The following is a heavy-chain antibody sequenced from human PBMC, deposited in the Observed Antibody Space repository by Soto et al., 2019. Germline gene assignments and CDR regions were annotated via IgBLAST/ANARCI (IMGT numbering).Heavy chain of an antibody. V-gene: IGHV1-24*01. CDR3: ATDRGRGDYEDYYYYGMDV. CDR2: FDPEDGET. J-gene: IGHJ6*02. D-gene: IGHD4-17*01. Sequence: ASVKVSCKVSGYTLTELSMHWVRQAPGKGLEWMGGFDPEDGETIYAQKFQGRVTMTEDTSTDTAYMELSSLRSEDTAVYYCATDRGRGDYEDYYYYGMDVWVQGTTVTVSS. CDR1: GYTLTELS.